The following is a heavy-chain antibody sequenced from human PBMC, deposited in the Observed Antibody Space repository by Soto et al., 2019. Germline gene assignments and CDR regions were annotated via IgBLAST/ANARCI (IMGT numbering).Heavy chain of an antibody. J-gene: IGHJ6*04. CDR1: GFTFSSFH. CDR2: ITSSSDTI. D-gene: IGHD3-22*01. CDR3: GRVVVVIPPGYYYAMDV. Sequence: GGSLRLSCAASGFTFSSFHMNWVRQAPGRGLEWVAYITSSSDTIYYSDSVKGRFTISRDNGKNSLFLQMNSLRDEDTAVYYCGRVVVVIPPGYYYAMDVWGKGTRVTVSS. V-gene: IGHV3-48*02.